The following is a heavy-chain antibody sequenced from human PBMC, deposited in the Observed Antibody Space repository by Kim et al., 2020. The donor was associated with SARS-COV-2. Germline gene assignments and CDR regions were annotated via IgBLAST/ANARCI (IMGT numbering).Heavy chain of an antibody. Sequence: SETLSLTCAVYGGSFSGYYWSWIRQPPGKGLEWIGEINHSGSTNYNPSLKSRVTISVDTSKNQFSLKLSSVTAADTAVYYCARGGRTIFGVVRSFLWFDPWGQGTLVTVSS. V-gene: IGHV4-34*01. J-gene: IGHJ5*02. CDR3: ARGGRTIFGVVRSFLWFDP. CDR2: INHSGST. CDR1: GGSFSGYY. D-gene: IGHD3-3*01.